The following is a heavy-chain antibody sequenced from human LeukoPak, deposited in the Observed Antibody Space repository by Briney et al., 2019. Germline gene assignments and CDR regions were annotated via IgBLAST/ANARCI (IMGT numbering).Heavy chain of an antibody. CDR1: GFTFDDYA. V-gene: IGHV3-43*02. J-gene: IGHJ6*02. Sequence: GGSLRLSCAASGFTFDDYAMRWVRQAPGKGLEWVSLISGDGGSTYYADSVKGRFTISRDNSKNSLYLQMNSLRTEDTALYYCAKAPSDYAYYYGMDVWGQGTTVTVSS. D-gene: IGHD4-17*01. CDR3: AKAPSDYAYYYGMDV. CDR2: ISGDGGST.